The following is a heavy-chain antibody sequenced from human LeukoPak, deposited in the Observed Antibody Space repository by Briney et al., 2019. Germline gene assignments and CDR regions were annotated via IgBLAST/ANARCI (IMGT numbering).Heavy chain of an antibody. V-gene: IGHV3-43*02. CDR2: ISGDGGGT. CDR1: GFTFDDYA. D-gene: IGHD2-2*01. CDR3: AKDMAQYCSSTSCYYYGMDV. Sequence: GGSLRLSCAASGFTFDDYAMHWVRQAPGKGLEWVSLISGDGGGTYYADSVKGRFTISRDNSKNSLYLQMNSLRTEDTALYYCAKDMAQYCSSTSCYYYGMDVWGQGTTVTVSS. J-gene: IGHJ6*02.